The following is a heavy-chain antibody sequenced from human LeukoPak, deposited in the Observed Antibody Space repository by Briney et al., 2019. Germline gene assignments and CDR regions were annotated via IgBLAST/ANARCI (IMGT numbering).Heavy chain of an antibody. CDR3: ATAYSMIMVAIPLYFDF. V-gene: IGHV3-23*01. Sequence: GGSLRLSCAASGFTFSSYSMNWVRQAPGKGLEWVSSISDSGDNTYYADSVRGRFTISRDNSENTLYLQVSSLRAEDTAVYYCATAYSMIMVAIPLYFDFWGQGTLVTVSS. CDR2: ISDSGDNT. J-gene: IGHJ4*02. CDR1: GFTFSSYS. D-gene: IGHD3-22*01.